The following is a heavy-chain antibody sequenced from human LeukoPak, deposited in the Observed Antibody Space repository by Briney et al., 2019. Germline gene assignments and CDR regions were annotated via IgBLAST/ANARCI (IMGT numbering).Heavy chain of an antibody. J-gene: IGHJ4*02. CDR2: VHYSGSA. Sequence: SETLSLTCSVSGGSVRSDISHWSWIRQPPGKGLEWIGYVHYSGSANYNPSLESRVTMSLDKSKNQFSLELTSVTAADTAVYYCARHYYDSSAYFNYWGQGTLVTVSS. V-gene: IGHV4-61*01. CDR1: GGSVRSDISH. D-gene: IGHD3-22*01. CDR3: ARHYYDSSAYFNY.